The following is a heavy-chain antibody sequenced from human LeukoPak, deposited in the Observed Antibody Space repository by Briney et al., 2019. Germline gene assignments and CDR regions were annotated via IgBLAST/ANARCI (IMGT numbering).Heavy chain of an antibody. Sequence: PGGSLRLPCAASGFTFSSYSMNWVRQAPGKGLEWVSYISSSSSTIYYADSVKGRFTISRDNAKNSLYLQMNSLRAEDAAVYYCARDRWGFDYWGQGTLVTVSS. CDR3: ARDRWGFDY. CDR2: ISSSSSTI. D-gene: IGHD5-24*01. CDR1: GFTFSSYS. J-gene: IGHJ4*02. V-gene: IGHV3-48*01.